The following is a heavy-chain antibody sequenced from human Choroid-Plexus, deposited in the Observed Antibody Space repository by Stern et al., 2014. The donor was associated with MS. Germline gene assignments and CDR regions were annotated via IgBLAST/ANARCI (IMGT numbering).Heavy chain of an antibody. CDR3: ATWGAGSSPPLFY. CDR1: GYNLTTYA. CDR2: INTKTGNP. Sequence: VQLVESGSELKKPGASGKVSCRASGYNLTTYAINWVRQAPGQGLEWMGWINTKTGNPTFAQGFTGRFVFSLDTSINTAFLQISSLKAEDSALYYCATWGAGSSPPLFYWGQGTLVTVSS. V-gene: IGHV7-4-1*02. D-gene: IGHD6-6*01. J-gene: IGHJ4*02.